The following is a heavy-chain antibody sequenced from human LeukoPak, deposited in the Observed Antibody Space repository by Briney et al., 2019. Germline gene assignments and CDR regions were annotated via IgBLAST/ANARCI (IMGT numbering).Heavy chain of an antibody. CDR2: ISSRTSYI. V-gene: IGHV3-21*06. CDR3: VRGRYCSSGRCSESLQY. J-gene: IGHJ1*01. D-gene: IGHD2-15*01. Sequence: GGSLRLSCVASGFTFSSYSMTWVRQAPGKALEWVSSISSRTSYIFYADSLKGRITVSRDNAENLLYLQMNYLRAEDTAIYYCVRGRYCSSGRCSESLQYWGRGTLITVSS. CDR1: GFTFSSYS.